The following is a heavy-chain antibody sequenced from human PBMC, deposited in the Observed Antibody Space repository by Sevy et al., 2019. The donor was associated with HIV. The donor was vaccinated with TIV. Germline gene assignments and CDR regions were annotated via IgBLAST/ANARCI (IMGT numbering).Heavy chain of an antibody. CDR2: IKQXXSEK. Sequence: GGSLRLSCAASGFTXXXXXMSWVRQAPGKGLEWVANIKQXXSEKYYVDSVKGRFTISRDNAKNSLYLQMNSLRAEDTAVYYCAREGMLRFXXSTXXXXXHWGQXTLVTVSS. CDR1: GFTXXXXX. CDR3: AREGMLRFXXSTXXXXXH. J-gene: IGHJ1*01. V-gene: IGHV3-7*01. D-gene: IGHD3-3*01.